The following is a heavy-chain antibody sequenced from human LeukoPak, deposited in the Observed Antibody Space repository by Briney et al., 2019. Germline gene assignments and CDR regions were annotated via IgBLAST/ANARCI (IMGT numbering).Heavy chain of an antibody. CDR3: ARVTLGERRYGMDV. Sequence: GGSLRLSCAASGFTFSSYEMNWVRQAPGKGLEWVSYISSSGSTIYYADSVMGRFTISRDNAKNSLYLQMNSLRAEDTAVYYCARVTLGERRYGMDVWGQGTTVTVSS. J-gene: IGHJ6*02. V-gene: IGHV3-48*03. CDR1: GFTFSSYE. CDR2: ISSSGSTI.